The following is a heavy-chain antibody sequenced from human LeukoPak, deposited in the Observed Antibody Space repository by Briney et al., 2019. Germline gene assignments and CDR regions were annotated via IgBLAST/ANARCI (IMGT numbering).Heavy chain of an antibody. CDR2: INHSGST. CDR3: ARHVAEGLLWFGELLYKPNWFDP. V-gene: IGHV4-34*01. J-gene: IGHJ5*02. D-gene: IGHD3-10*01. CDR1: GGSISSYY. Sequence: SETLSLTCTVSGGSISSYYWSWIRQPPGKGLEWIGEINHSGSTNYNPSLKSRVTISVDTSKNQFSLKLSSVTAADTAVYYCARHVAEGLLWFGELLYKPNWFDPWGQGTLVTVSS.